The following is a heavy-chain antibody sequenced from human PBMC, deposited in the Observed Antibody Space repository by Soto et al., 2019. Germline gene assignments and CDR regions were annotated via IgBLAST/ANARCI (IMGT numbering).Heavy chain of an antibody. J-gene: IGHJ4*02. CDR1: GFTFSSYA. V-gene: IGHV3-30-3*01. D-gene: IGHD6-25*01. Sequence: QVQLVESGGGVVQPGRSLRLSCAASGFTFSSYAMHWVRQAPGKGLEWVAVISYDGSNKYYADSVKGRFTISRDNSKNTLYLQMNSLRAEDTAVYYCARGRRSYLDYWGQGTLVTVSS. CDR3: ARGRRSYLDY. CDR2: ISYDGSNK.